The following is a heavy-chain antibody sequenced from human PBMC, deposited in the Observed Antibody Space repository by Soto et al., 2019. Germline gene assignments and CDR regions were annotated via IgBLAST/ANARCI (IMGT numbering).Heavy chain of an antibody. CDR1: GGSISSYY. Sequence: SETLSLTCTVSGGSISSYYWSWIRQPPGKGLEWIGYIYYSGGTNYNPSLKSRVTISVDTSKNQFSLKLSSVTAADTAVYYCARGHQHYDFWLDYWGQGTLVTGS. CDR2: IYYSGGT. J-gene: IGHJ4*02. D-gene: IGHD3-3*01. V-gene: IGHV4-59*01. CDR3: ARGHQHYDFWLDY.